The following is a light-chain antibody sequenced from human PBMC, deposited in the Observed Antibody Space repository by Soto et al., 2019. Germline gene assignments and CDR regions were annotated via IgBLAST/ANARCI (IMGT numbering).Light chain of an antibody. CDR1: SSDVGGYNY. CDR2: DVS. V-gene: IGLV2-14*01. CDR3: SSYTSSRLYV. J-gene: IGLJ1*01. Sequence: QSALTQPASVSGSPGQSITISCTGTSSDVGGYNYVSWYQQHPGKAPELMIYDVSNRPSGVSNRFSGSKSGNTASLTISGLQAEDEADYYCSSYTSSRLYVFGTGTKLTVL.